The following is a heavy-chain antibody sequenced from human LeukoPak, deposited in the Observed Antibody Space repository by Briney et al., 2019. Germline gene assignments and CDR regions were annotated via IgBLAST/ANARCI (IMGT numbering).Heavy chain of an antibody. D-gene: IGHD2-2*01. CDR1: GYTFTSYY. J-gene: IGHJ4*02. Sequence: ASVKVSCKASGYTFTSYYMHWVRQAPGQGLEWMGIINPSGGSTSYAQKFQGRVTMTRDMSTSTVYMELSSLRSEDTAVYYCARSTGYCSSTSCVDANDYWGQGTLVTVSS. CDR2: INPSGGST. V-gene: IGHV1-46*01. CDR3: ARSTGYCSSTSCVDANDY.